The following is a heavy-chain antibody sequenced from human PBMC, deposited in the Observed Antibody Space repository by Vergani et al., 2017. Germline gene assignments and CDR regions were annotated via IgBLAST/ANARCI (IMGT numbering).Heavy chain of an antibody. CDR3: ARVLGAGPAKPYYDYVWGNHAFDY. J-gene: IGHJ4*02. D-gene: IGHD3-16*01. Sequence: QVQLVQSGAEVKKPGASVKVSCKASGYTFTSYYMHWVRQAPGQGLEWMGIINPSGGSTSYAQKFQGRVTMTRDTSTSTVYMGLSSLRSEGTAVYYCARVLGAGPAKPYYDYVWGNHAFDYWGQGTLVTVSS. V-gene: IGHV1-46*03. CDR2: INPSGGST. CDR1: GYTFTSYY.